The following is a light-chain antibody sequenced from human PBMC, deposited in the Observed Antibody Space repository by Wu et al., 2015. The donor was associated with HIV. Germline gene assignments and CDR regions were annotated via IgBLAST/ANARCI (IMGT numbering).Light chain of an antibody. CDR1: QSVSSSS. J-gene: IGKJ1*01. V-gene: IGKV3-20*01. CDR2: GAS. Sequence: EILLTQSPGTLSLSPGERATLSCRASQSVSSSSLAWYQQNLGQAPRLLIYGASSRATGIPGRFSGSGSGTDFTLIISRLEPEDFAVYYCQQYGSSPLTFGQGTKVEI. CDR3: QQYGSSPLT.